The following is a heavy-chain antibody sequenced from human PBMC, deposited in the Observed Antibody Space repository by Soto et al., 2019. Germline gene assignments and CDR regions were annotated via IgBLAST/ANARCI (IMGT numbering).Heavy chain of an antibody. Sequence: QVQLVESGGGVVQPGRSLRLSCAASGFTFSNFGMHWGRQAPGKGLEWVAAISSDGSDKYYSDSVKGRFTISRDNYKTTLFLQMNSLRVEDTAVYYCVKGSDVARQELDYWGQGTLVTVSS. D-gene: IGHD3-3*01. CDR1: GFTFSNFG. V-gene: IGHV3-30*18. CDR2: ISSDGSDK. CDR3: VKGSDVARQELDY. J-gene: IGHJ4*02.